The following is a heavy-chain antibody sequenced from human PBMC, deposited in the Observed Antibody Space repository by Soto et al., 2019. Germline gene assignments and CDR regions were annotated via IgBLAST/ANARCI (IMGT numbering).Heavy chain of an antibody. Sequence: QVQLVQSGAEVKKPGASVKVSCKASGYTFTSYGISWVRQAPGQGLEWMGWISAYNGNTNYAQKLQGRVTMTTDTPTSTAHRELRSMRSDDTAVYYCARGSCSGGSCYSNPEYNWFDPWGQGTLVTVSS. CDR3: ARGSCSGGSCYSNPEYNWFDP. D-gene: IGHD2-15*01. CDR1: GYTFTSYG. J-gene: IGHJ5*02. V-gene: IGHV1-18*01. CDR2: ISAYNGNT.